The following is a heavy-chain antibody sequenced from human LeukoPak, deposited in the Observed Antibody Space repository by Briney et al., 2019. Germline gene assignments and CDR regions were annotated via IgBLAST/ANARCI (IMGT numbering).Heavy chain of an antibody. J-gene: IGHJ6*03. V-gene: IGHV4-4*02. Sequence: PSGTLSLTCAVSGGSISSSSWWSWVRQPPGKGLEWIGEIYHSGSTNYNPSLKSRVTISVDKSKNHFSLKLSSVTAADTAVYYCASKTSSGWYGGYYYYYMDVWGKGTTVTVSS. CDR2: IYHSGST. D-gene: IGHD6-19*01. CDR1: GGSISSSSW. CDR3: ASKTSSGWYGGYYYYYMDV.